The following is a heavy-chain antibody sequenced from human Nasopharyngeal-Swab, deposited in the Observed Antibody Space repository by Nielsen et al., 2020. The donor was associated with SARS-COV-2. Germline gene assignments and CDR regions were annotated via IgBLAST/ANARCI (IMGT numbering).Heavy chain of an antibody. CDR3: ARATAVRGVTDAFDI. D-gene: IGHD3-10*02. J-gene: IGHJ3*02. V-gene: IGHV4-38-2*02. CDR2: IYHSGST. CDR1: GYSISSGYY. Sequence: SETRSPTCTVSGYSISSGYYWGWIRQPPGKGLEWIGSIYHSGSTYYNPSLKSRVTISVDTSKNQFSLKLSSVTAADTAVYYCARATAVRGVTDAFDIWGQGTMVTVSS.